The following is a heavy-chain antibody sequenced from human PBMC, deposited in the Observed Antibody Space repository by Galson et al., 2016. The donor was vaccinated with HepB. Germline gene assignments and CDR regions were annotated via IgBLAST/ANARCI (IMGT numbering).Heavy chain of an antibody. Sequence: SLRLSCAGSGFTFGDYAMNWFRQAPGKGLEWVAFIRSKTYGGTTKYAASVKGRFTISRRDSNSIAYLQMNSLKTEDTAVYYCTRSDYYDSSGPPGYWVQGTPVTV. CDR2: IRSKTYGGTT. V-gene: IGHV3-49*03. CDR3: TRSDYYDSSGPPGY. D-gene: IGHD3-22*01. CDR1: GFTFGDYA. J-gene: IGHJ4*02.